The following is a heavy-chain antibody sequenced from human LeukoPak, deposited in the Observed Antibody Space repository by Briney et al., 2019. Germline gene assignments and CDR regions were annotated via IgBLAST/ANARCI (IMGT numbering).Heavy chain of an antibody. J-gene: IGHJ6*03. D-gene: IGHD3-10*01. V-gene: IGHV1-8*03. CDR1: GGTFSSYD. CDR3: ARGRNNWRVRGVITYYYMDV. Sequence: GASVKVSCKASGGTFSSYDINWVRQATGQGLEWMGWMNPNSGNTGYAQKFQGRVTITRNTSISTAYMELSSLRSEDTAVYYCARGRNNWRVRGVITYYYMDVWGKGTTVTVSS. CDR2: MNPNSGNT.